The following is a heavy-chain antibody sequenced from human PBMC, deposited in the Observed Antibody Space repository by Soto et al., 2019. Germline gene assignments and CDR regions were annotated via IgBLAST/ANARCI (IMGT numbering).Heavy chain of an antibody. J-gene: IGHJ6*02. CDR3: ARLAGYCSGTSCYGYYGMDV. Sequence: SETLSLTCTVSGGSISSGDYYWSWIRQPPGKGLEWIGYIHYRGSTYYNPSLKSRGTISVDTSKNQFSLKVSSVTAADTAVFYCARLAGYCSGTSCYGYYGMDVWGQGTTVTVSS. V-gene: IGHV4-30-4*01. D-gene: IGHD2-2*01. CDR1: GGSISSGDYY. CDR2: IHYRGST.